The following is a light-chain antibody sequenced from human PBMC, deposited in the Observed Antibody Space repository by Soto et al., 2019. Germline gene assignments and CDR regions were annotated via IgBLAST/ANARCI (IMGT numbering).Light chain of an antibody. Sequence: IVLTPPPAALAVSPRDGATLSCRASQPVNSGYLAWYQQKPGQTPRLLIYGASTRATGIPARFSGSGSGTEFTLTISSLKSEDFAVYYCQQYDYWPETFGQGTKVDIK. J-gene: IGKJ1*01. V-gene: IGKV3-15*01. CDR2: GAS. CDR1: QPVNSGY. CDR3: QQYDYWPET.